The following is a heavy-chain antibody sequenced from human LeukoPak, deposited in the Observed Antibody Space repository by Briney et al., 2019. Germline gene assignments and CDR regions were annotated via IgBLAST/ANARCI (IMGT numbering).Heavy chain of an antibody. D-gene: IGHD1-26*01. J-gene: IGHJ4*02. Sequence: PGGSLRLSCAASGFTFSSYAMHWVRQAPGKGLEWVALISYDGSNKYYADSVRGRFTISRDNSKNTLYLQMNSLAAEDTAVYYCASLQWYRGSYAWGGPGYWGQGTLVTVSS. CDR2: ISYDGSNK. CDR3: ASLQWYRGSYAWGGPGY. CDR1: GFTFSSYA. V-gene: IGHV3-30-3*01.